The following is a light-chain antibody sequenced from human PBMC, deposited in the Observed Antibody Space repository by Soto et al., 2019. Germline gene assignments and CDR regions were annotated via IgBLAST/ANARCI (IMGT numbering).Light chain of an antibody. CDR3: QQIYNLPPT. CDR1: QTISTF. J-gene: IGKJ4*01. CDR2: SIS. Sequence: DIQLTQSPSSLSASVGDRVSITCRTSQTISTFLNWYHHRPGQAPKLLIYSISNLQSGVPSRFSGGGAGTEFTLTISSLQPEDFGSYSSQQIYNLPPTFGGGTRVQIK. V-gene: IGKV1-39*01.